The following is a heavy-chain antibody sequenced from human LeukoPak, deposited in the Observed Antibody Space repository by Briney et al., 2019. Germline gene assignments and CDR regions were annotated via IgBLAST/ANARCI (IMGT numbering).Heavy chain of an antibody. D-gene: IGHD3-3*01. Sequence: ASVKVSCKASGYTFTSYGISWVRQAPGQGLEWMGWISAYNGNTNYAQKLQGRVTMTTDTSTSTAYMELRGLRSDDTAVYYCARIQFTIFGVVTYYYMDVWGKGTTVTVSS. CDR3: ARIQFTIFGVVTYYYMDV. J-gene: IGHJ6*03. CDR2: ISAYNGNT. CDR1: GYTFTSYG. V-gene: IGHV1-18*01.